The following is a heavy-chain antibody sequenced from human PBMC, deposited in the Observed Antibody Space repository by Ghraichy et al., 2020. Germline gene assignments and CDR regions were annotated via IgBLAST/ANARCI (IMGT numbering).Heavy chain of an antibody. CDR3: ARGVYFDL. CDR1: GFSVSSNY. J-gene: IGHJ2*01. V-gene: IGHV3-53*01. CDR2: TYSGGST. Sequence: GESLNISCAASGFSVSSNYMSWVRQAPGKGLEWVSITYSGGSTYYADSMKGRFTLSRDDSKNTLYLQMNSLRAEDTAVYYCARGVYFDLWGRGTLVAVSS.